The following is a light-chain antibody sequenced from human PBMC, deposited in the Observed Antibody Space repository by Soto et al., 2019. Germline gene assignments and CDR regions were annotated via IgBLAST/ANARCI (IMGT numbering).Light chain of an antibody. Sequence: DIQMTQSPSTLSASVGDRVTITCRASQTISSWLAWYQQQPGKAPKLLIYKATSLESGVQSRFSGSGSGTEFTLTISSLQPDDFATYYCQQYNSSPLTFGGGTKVAIK. CDR3: QQYNSSPLT. CDR2: KAT. CDR1: QTISSW. J-gene: IGKJ4*01. V-gene: IGKV1-5*03.